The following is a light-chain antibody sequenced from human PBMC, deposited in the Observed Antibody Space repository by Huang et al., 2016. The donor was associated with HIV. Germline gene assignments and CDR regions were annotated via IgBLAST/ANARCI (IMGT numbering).Light chain of an antibody. CDR3: QHYNNWPPRT. CDR2: GAS. CDR1: QSISST. Sequence: EIVMTQSPASLSVSPGERATLSCRASQSISSTLAWYQHKPGQPPRLLIYGASIRATGIPARFSGSGSGTEFNLTISSLQSEDFAVYYCQHYNNWPPRTFGQGTKVEIK. J-gene: IGKJ1*01. V-gene: IGKV3-15*01.